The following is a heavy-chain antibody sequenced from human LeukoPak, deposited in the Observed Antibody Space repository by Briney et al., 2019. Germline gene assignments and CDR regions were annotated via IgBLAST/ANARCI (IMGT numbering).Heavy chain of an antibody. CDR2: ISGSGGST. D-gene: IGHD6-13*01. V-gene: IGHV3-23*01. CDR1: GFTFSSYA. Sequence: GGSLRLSCAASGFTFSSYAMSWVRQAPGKGLEWVSAISGSGGSTYYADSVKGRFTISRDNSKNTLYLQMNSLRAEDTAVYYCAKGSRYSSSWYSSPLYYFDYWGQGTLVTVSS. J-gene: IGHJ4*02. CDR3: AKGSRYSSSWYSSPLYYFDY.